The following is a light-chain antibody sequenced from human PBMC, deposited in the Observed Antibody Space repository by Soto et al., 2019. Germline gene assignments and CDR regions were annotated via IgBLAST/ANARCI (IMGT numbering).Light chain of an antibody. J-gene: IGKJ1*01. CDR1: QRINTY. CDR2: AAS. Sequence: DIQMTQSPSTLSAGVGARVTITCRASQRINTYLNWYQQKPGKAPTPLIYAASNLQSGVPSRFNGGGSETDCTLTINPLQPDDFATYFCQQCYSSPRTFGQGTKVEI. V-gene: IGKV1-39*01. CDR3: QQCYSSPRT.